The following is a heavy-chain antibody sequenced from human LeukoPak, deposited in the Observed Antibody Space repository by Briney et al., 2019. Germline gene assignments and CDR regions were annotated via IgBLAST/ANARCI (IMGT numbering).Heavy chain of an antibody. CDR3: ARRSGPRITMVRGAVSLRAPNWFDP. CDR2: INHSGST. J-gene: IGHJ5*02. D-gene: IGHD3-10*01. CDR1: GGSFSGYY. Sequence: SETLSLTCAVYGGSFSGYYWSWIRQPPGKGLEWIGEINHSGSTNYNPSLKSRVTISVDTSKNQFSLKLSSVTAADTAVYYCARRSGPRITMVRGAVSLRAPNWFDPWGQGTLVTVSS. V-gene: IGHV4-34*01.